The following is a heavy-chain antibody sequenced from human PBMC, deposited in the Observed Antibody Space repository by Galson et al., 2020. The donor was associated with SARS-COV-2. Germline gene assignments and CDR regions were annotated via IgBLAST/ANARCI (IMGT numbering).Heavy chain of an antibody. D-gene: IGHD5-12*01. V-gene: IGHV3-23*01. CDR1: GFTFTSYA. Sequence: GESLKISCAASGFTFTSYAMSWVRQAPGKGLEWGAVIHAKADWTSFADSVKGRFTISRDNFRNRIYLQMSSLRVGDMAVYYCVDVDLPSPFDSWGQGTVVTVSS. CDR2: IHAKADWT. CDR3: VDVDLPSPFDS. J-gene: IGHJ4*02.